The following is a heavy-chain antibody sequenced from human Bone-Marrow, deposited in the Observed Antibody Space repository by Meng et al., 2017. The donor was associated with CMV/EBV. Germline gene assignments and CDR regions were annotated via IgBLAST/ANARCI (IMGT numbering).Heavy chain of an antibody. V-gene: IGHV1-2*02. D-gene: IGHD6-19*01. CDR3: ARIKSAIAVAASFDY. Sequence: ASVKVSCKASGYTFTGYYMHWVRQAPGQGLEWMGWINPNSGGTNYAQKFQGRVTMTRDTSISTAYMELSRLRSDDTAVYYCARIKSAIAVAASFDYWGQGTLGTVSS. CDR2: INPNSGGT. CDR1: GYTFTGYY. J-gene: IGHJ4*02.